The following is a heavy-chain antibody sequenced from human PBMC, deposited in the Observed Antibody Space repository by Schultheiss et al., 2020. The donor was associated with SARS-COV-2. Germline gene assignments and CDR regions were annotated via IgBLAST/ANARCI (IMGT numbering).Heavy chain of an antibody. J-gene: IGHJ6*02. Sequence: GESLKISCAASGFTFSSYSMNWVRQAPGKGLEWVSSISSSSSYIYYADSVKGRFTISRDNAKNSLYLQMNSLRAEDTAVYYCARDSLSITMVRVYGMDVWGQGTTVTVSS. CDR3: ARDSLSITMVRVYGMDV. V-gene: IGHV3-21*01. D-gene: IGHD3-10*01. CDR1: GFTFSSYS. CDR2: ISSSSSYI.